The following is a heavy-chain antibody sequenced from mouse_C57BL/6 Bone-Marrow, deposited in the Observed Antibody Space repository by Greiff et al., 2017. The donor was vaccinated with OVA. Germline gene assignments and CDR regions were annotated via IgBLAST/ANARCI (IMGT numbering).Heavy chain of an antibody. Sequence: QVQLQQSGAELARPGASVKLSCKASGYTFTTYPIEWMKQNHGKSLEWIGNFHPYNDDTKYNEKFKGKATLTVEKSSSTVYLELSRLTSDDSAVYYFARRGYYDYDGWYFDVWGTGTTVTVSS. D-gene: IGHD2-4*01. J-gene: IGHJ1*03. CDR2: FHPYNDDT. V-gene: IGHV1-47*01. CDR3: ARRGYYDYDGWYFDV. CDR1: GYTFTTYP.